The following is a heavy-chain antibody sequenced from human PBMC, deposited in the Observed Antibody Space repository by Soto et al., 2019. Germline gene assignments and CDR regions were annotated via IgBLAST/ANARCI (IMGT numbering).Heavy chain of an antibody. Sequence: ASVKVSCKASGYTFTSYGISWVRQAPGQGLEWMGWISAYNGHTNYAQKLQGRVTMTTDTSTSTVYMELRSLRSDDTAVYYCARRYYYDSSGYYFDYWGQGTLVTVSS. CDR3: ARRYYYDSSGYYFDY. D-gene: IGHD3-22*01. CDR2: ISAYNGHT. J-gene: IGHJ4*02. CDR1: GYTFTSYG. V-gene: IGHV1-18*01.